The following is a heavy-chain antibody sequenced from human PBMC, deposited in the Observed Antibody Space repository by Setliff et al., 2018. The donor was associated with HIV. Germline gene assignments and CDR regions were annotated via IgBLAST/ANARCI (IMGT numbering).Heavy chain of an antibody. J-gene: IGHJ3*02. CDR3: ARGITSWNLWFGDAFDI. D-gene: IGHD3-10*01. Sequence: SETLSLTCAVSGGSISSSSYYWGWIRQPPGKGLEWIGFISSAGNANYNPSLGRPVKMSVDTANNQFSLKLSSVTAADTAVYYCARGITSWNLWFGDAFDIWGQGTMVTVSS. CDR2: ISSAGNA. V-gene: IGHV4-61*05. CDR1: GGSISSSSYY.